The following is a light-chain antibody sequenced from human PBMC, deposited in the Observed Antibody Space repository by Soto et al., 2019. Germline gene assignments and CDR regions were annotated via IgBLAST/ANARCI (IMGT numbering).Light chain of an antibody. CDR2: DAS. Sequence: EIVLTQSPGTLSLSPGERATLSCRASQSVSSSFLAWYQQKPGRAPRLLIYDASKRAAGIPARFSGSGSGTGFTLTISSLEPEDFAVYYCQQRSKWPITFGQGTRLEI. V-gene: IGKV3D-20*02. CDR1: QSVSSSF. CDR3: QQRSKWPIT. J-gene: IGKJ5*01.